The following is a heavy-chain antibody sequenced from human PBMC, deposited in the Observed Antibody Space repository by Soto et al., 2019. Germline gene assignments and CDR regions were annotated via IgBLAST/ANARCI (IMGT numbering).Heavy chain of an antibody. J-gene: IGHJ4*02. CDR1: GFTVSNNY. CDR2: IYSGGST. CDR3: AAYSHKGY. Sequence: EEQLVESGGDLVQPRGSLRLSCAASGFTVSNNYMNWVRQAPGKGLEWVSLIYSGGSTYYADSVKGRFTISRDSSKNTLYLQMNSLRAEDTAMYYCAAYSHKGYWGQGTLVTVSS. V-gene: IGHV3-66*01. D-gene: IGHD3-16*01.